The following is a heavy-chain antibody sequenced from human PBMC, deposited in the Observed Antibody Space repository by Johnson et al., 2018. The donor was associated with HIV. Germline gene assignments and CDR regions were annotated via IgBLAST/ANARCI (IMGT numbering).Heavy chain of an antibody. CDR2: ISYDGSNK. CDR1: GFTFSSYA. V-gene: IGHV3-30*04. D-gene: IGHD3-10*01. CDR3: ARGREDPWGFDGSGGDAFDI. Sequence: QVQLVESGGGVVQPGRSLRLSCAASGFTFSSYAMHWVRQAPGKGLEWVAVISYDGSNKYYADSVKGRFTISRDNSKNTLDLQMNSLRAEDTAGYYWARGREDPWGFDGSGGDAFDIWGQGTMVTVSS. J-gene: IGHJ3*02.